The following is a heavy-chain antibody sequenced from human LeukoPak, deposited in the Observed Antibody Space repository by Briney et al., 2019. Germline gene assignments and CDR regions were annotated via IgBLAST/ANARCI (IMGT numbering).Heavy chain of an antibody. D-gene: IGHD3-3*01. V-gene: IGHV4-59*01. CDR2: IYYSGST. Sequence: SETLPLTCTVSGGSISSYYWSWIRQPPGKGLEWIGYIYYSGSTNYNPSLKSRVTISVDTSKNQFSLKLSAVTAADTAVYYCARALGGFWSGYPPGYYYYMDVWGKGTTVTVSS. J-gene: IGHJ6*03. CDR3: ARALGGFWSGYPPGYYYYMDV. CDR1: GGSISSYY.